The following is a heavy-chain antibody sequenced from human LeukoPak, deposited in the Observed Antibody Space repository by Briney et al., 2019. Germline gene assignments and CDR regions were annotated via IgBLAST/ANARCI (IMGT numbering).Heavy chain of an antibody. Sequence: GGSLRLSCAASGLTLSNFWMNWVRQVPGKGLEWVASIKQDGSVKSYVDSVKGRFTLSRDNAKDSLYLQMNSLRAEDTAVYYCARDNQGGSSNYWGQGTLVTVSS. CDR2: IKQDGSVK. D-gene: IGHD1-26*01. CDR3: ARDNQGGSSNY. V-gene: IGHV3-7*01. CDR1: GLTLSNFW. J-gene: IGHJ4*02.